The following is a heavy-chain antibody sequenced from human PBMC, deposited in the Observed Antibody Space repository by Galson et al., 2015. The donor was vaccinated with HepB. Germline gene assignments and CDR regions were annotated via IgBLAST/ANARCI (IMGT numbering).Heavy chain of an antibody. CDR1: GFTFSSYG. D-gene: IGHD3-3*01. J-gene: IGHJ4*02. Sequence: SLRLSCAASGFTFSSYGMHWVRQAPGKGLEWVAVISYDGSNKYYADSVKGRFTISRDNSKNTLYLQMNSLRAEDTAVYYCAKDYRYDFWSGYYLSDWGQGTLVTVSS. V-gene: IGHV3-30*18. CDR2: ISYDGSNK. CDR3: AKDYRYDFWSGYYLSD.